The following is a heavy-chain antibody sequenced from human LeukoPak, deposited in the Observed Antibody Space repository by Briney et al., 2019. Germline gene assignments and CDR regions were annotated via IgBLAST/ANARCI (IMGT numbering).Heavy chain of an antibody. V-gene: IGHV4-61*02. CDR3: ARLIGYCSSTSCDNINMDV. D-gene: IGHD2-2*01. J-gene: IGHJ6*03. CDR2: IYTSGST. Sequence: PSQTLSLTCTVSGGSISSGSYYWSWIRQPAGKGLEWIGRIYTSGSTNYNPSLKSRVTISVDTSKNQFSLKLSSVTAADTAVYYCARLIGYCSSTSCDNINMDVWGKGTTVTVSS. CDR1: GGSISSGSYY.